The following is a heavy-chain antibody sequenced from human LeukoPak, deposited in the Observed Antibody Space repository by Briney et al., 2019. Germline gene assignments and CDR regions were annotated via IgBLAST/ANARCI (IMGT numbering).Heavy chain of an antibody. CDR2: INHSGST. D-gene: IGHD3-10*01. Sequence: PSETLSLTCTVSGGSISSYYWSWIRQPPGKGLEWIGEINHSGSTNYNPSLKSRVTISVDTSKNQFSLKLSSVTAADTAVYYCARVGHQSAGDPWGQGTLVTVSS. CDR1: GGSISSYY. J-gene: IGHJ5*02. CDR3: ARVGHQSAGDP. V-gene: IGHV4-34*01.